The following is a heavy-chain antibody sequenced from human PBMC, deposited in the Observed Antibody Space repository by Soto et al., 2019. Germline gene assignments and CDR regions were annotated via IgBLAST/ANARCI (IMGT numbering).Heavy chain of an antibody. CDR2: IYYSGST. Sequence: SETLSLTCTVSGGSISSYYWSWIRQPPGKGLEWIGYIYYSGSTNYNPSLKSRVTISVDTSKNQFSLKLSSVTAADTDVYYCARASEDFWSGYLGWYFDLWGRGTLVTVSS. D-gene: IGHD3-3*01. CDR1: GGSISSYY. CDR3: ARASEDFWSGYLGWYFDL. V-gene: IGHV4-59*01. J-gene: IGHJ2*01.